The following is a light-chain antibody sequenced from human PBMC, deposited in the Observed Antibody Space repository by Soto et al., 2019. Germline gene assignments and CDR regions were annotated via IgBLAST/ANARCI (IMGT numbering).Light chain of an antibody. J-gene: IGKJ5*01. Sequence: DIVMTQSQDSLAVSLGERATINCKSSQSVLYSSNNKNYLAWYQQKPGQPPKLVIYWASTRESGVPDRFSGSGSGTDFTLTVSSLQAEDVAVYYCQQYYTTPITFGRGTRLEIK. CDR2: WAS. CDR3: QQYYTTPIT. V-gene: IGKV4-1*01. CDR1: QSVLYSSNNKNY.